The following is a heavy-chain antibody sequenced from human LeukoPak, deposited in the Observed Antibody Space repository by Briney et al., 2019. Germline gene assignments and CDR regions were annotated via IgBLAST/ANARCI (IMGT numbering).Heavy chain of an antibody. CDR3: TRINYG. V-gene: IGHV3-74*01. J-gene: IGHJ4*02. CDR2: INSDGSTT. CDR1: GFTFSSYW. Sequence: GGSLRLSCAASGFTFSSYWMHWVRQAPGKGLMWVSRINSDGSTTSYADSVKGRFTIPRDNAKNTLYLQMNSLRVEDTAVYNCTRINYGWGQGTLVTVSS. D-gene: IGHD3-16*01.